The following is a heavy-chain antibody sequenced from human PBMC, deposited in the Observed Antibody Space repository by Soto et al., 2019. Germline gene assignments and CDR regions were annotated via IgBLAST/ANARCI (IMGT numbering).Heavy chain of an antibody. V-gene: IGHV1-46*03. CDR2: INPSGGST. CDR1: GYTFTSYY. Sequence: QVQLVQSGAEVKKPGASVKVSCKESGYTFTSYYMHWVRQAPGQGLEWMGIINPSGGSTRYAQKFQSRVNMTRHTSTSTVYLELSSLSSEDTAVYYCARVDRYSSSSFDYWGQGTLVTVSS. D-gene: IGHD6-13*01. J-gene: IGHJ4*02. CDR3: ARVDRYSSSSFDY.